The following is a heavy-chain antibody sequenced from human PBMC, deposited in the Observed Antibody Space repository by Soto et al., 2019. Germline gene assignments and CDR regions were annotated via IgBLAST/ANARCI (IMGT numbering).Heavy chain of an antibody. J-gene: IGHJ4*02. Sequence: SGPTLVNPTETLTLTCTVSGFSLSNARMGVSWIRQPPGKALEWLAHIFSNDEKSYSTSLKSRLTISKDTSKSQVVLTMTNMDPVDTATYYCARLPGVVLVPAAGFDYWGQGTLVTVSS. D-gene: IGHD2-2*01. CDR3: ARLPGVVLVPAAGFDY. CDR2: IFSNDEK. CDR1: GFSLSNARMG. V-gene: IGHV2-26*01.